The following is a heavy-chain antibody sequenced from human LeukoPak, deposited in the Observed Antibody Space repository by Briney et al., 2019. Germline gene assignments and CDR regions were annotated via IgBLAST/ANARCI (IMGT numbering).Heavy chain of an antibody. Sequence: SETLSLTCTVSGGSISNYYWSWIRQPPGKGLEWIGYIYYSGSTNYNPSLKSRVTISVDTSKNQFSLKLSSVTAADTAVYYCARSGWYYYDSSGYFPFDYWGQGTLVTVSS. CDR3: ARSGWYYYDSSGYFPFDY. CDR2: IYYSGST. CDR1: GGSISNYY. V-gene: IGHV4-59*01. J-gene: IGHJ4*02. D-gene: IGHD3-22*01.